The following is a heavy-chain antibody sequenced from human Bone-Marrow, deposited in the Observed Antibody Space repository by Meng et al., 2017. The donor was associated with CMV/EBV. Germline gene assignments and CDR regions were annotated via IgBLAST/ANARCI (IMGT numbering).Heavy chain of an antibody. J-gene: IGHJ4*02. Sequence: GGSLRLSCAASGFTFSSYWMSWVRQAPGKGLEWVANIKQDGSEKYYVDSVKGRFTISRDNAKNSLYLQMNSLRAEDTALYYCAKDYRPVTGGFDYWGQGKLVTVSS. D-gene: IGHD3-16*02. V-gene: IGHV3-7*03. CDR1: GFTFSSYW. CDR3: AKDYRPVTGGFDY. CDR2: IKQDGSEK.